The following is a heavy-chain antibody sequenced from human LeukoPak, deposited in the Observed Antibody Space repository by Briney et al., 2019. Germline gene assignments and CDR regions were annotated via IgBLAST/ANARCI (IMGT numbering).Heavy chain of an antibody. Sequence: GGSLRLSCAASGFTFSSYWMGWVRQAPGKRLEWVANMNIDGSEKYYADSAKGRFTISRDNARDSVYLQMNSLRVEDTAVYYCARDPVEWELLLDYWGQGTLVTVSS. J-gene: IGHJ4*02. CDR3: ARDPVEWELLLDY. V-gene: IGHV3-7*01. CDR2: MNIDGSEK. CDR1: GFTFSSYW. D-gene: IGHD1-26*01.